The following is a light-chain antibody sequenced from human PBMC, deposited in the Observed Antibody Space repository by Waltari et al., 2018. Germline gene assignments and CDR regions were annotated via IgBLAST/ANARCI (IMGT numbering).Light chain of an antibody. CDR2: EGS. J-gene: IGLJ2*01. V-gene: IGLV2-23*03. CDR1: SSDVGGYNL. CDR3: CSYAGSSIFVV. Sequence: QSALTQPAYVSGSPGQSITISCTGTSSDVGGYNLVSWYQQHPGKAPKLQIYEGSKRPSGVSNRLSGSKYGNTASLTISGLQTEDEADYYCCSYAGSSIFVVFGGGTKLTVL.